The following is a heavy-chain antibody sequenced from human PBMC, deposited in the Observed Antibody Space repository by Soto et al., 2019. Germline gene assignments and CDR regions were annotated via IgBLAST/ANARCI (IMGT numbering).Heavy chain of an antibody. D-gene: IGHD6-13*01. CDR3: ARVVAAA. V-gene: IGHV4-34*01. CDR2: INHSGST. CDR1: GGSFSGYY. Sequence: LSLPCAVYGGSFSGYYWSWIRQPPGKGLEWIGEINHSGSTNYNPSLKSRVTISVDTSKNQFSLKLSSVTAADTAVYYCARVVAAAWGQGTLVTVSS. J-gene: IGHJ4*02.